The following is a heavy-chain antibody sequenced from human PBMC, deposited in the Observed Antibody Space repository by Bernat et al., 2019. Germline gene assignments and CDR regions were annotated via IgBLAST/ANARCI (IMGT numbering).Heavy chain of an antibody. CDR2: ISGSGGST. J-gene: IGHJ3*02. CDR3: AKNLTWYGRPPHDAFDI. V-gene: IGHV3-23*01. CDR1: GFTFSSYA. D-gene: IGHD6-13*01. Sequence: EVQLLESGGGLVQPGGSLRLSCAASGFTFSSYAMSWVRQAPGKGLEWVSAISGSGGSTYYAESVKGRFTISRDNAKNTLYLQMNSLRAEETAVYYCAKNLTWYGRPPHDAFDIWGQGTMVTVSS.